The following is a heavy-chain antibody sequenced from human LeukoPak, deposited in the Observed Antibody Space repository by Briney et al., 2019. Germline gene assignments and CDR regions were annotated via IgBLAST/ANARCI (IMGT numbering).Heavy chain of an antibody. V-gene: IGHV3-23*01. J-gene: IGHJ3*02. CDR2: ISGSGART. CDR1: GFTFRSFA. D-gene: IGHD3-22*01. Sequence: PGGSLRLSCAASGFTFRSFAMSWVRLAPGKGLEWVSSISGSGARTYYADSVKGRFTISRDNSKNTLYLQMNSLRAEDTAVYYCAREYYYDSSLAFDIWGQGTMVTVSS. CDR3: AREYYYDSSLAFDI.